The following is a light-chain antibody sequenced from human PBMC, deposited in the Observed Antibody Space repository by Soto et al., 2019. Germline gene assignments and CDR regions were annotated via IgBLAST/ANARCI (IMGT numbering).Light chain of an antibody. CDR2: GAS. J-gene: IGKJ4*01. V-gene: IGKV3-20*01. CDR1: QSVSNNY. CDR3: QQYGRSPRT. Sequence: EIVLTQSPGTLSLSPGERATLSCRASQSVSNNYLAWYQQKHGQAPRLLIYGASSRATGIPDRFSGSGSGTDFILTISRLEPEDFAVYHCQQYGRSPRTFGGGTKVEIK.